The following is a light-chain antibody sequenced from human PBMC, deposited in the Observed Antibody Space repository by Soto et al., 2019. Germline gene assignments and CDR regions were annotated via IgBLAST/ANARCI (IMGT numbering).Light chain of an antibody. CDR2: EVS. Sequence: QSALTQPASVSGSPGQSITISCTGTSSDVGGYNYVSWYQQHPGKAPKLIIYEVSNRPSGVSNRFSGSKSGNTASLTTSGLQAEDEADYYCSSYTTSSTWVFGGGTKLTV. J-gene: IGLJ3*02. V-gene: IGLV2-14*01. CDR1: SSDVGGYNY. CDR3: SSYTTSSTWV.